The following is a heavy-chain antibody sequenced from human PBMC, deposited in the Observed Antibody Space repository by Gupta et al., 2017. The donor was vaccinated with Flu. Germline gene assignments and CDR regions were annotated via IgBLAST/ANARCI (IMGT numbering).Heavy chain of an antibody. CDR3: ARRTGYSSSWYERENDAFDI. CDR1: GYSFTSYW. Sequence: EVQLVQSGAEVKKPGESLRISCKGSGYSFTSYWISWVRQMRGKGLEWMGRIDPSDSYTNYSPSFQGHVTISADKSISTAYLQWSSLKASDTAMYYCARRTGYSSSWYERENDAFDIWGQGTMVTVSS. V-gene: IGHV5-10-1*01. D-gene: IGHD6-13*01. CDR2: IDPSDSYT. J-gene: IGHJ3*02.